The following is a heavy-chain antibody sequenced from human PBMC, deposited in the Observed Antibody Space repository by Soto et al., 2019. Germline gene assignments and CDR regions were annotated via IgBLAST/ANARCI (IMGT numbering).Heavy chain of an antibody. Sequence: QVQLVQSGAEGKQPGSSVKVSCKASGGTLSSYSINWVRQAPGQGLAWMVEIIPIFGTANSAQKFQGRVTITADESTSTAYMELSSLRSEDTAVYYCARDGGRHSGGIDYCGHGTLVTVSS. J-gene: IGHJ4*01. CDR3: ARDGGRHSGGIDY. CDR2: IIPIFGTA. V-gene: IGHV1-69*01. D-gene: IGHD3-16*01. CDR1: GGTLSSYS.